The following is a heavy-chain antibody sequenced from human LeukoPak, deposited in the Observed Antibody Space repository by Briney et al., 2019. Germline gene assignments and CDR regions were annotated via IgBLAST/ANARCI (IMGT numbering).Heavy chain of an antibody. CDR2: IYYSGST. Sequence: SETLSLTCTVSGGSISSSSYYWGWIRQPPGKGLEWIGSIYYSGSTYYNPSLKSRVTISVDTSKNQFSLKLSSVTAADTAVYYRARRGASNWFDPWGQGTLVTVSS. V-gene: IGHV4-39*01. CDR1: GGSISSSSYY. CDR3: ARRGASNWFDP. D-gene: IGHD1-26*01. J-gene: IGHJ5*02.